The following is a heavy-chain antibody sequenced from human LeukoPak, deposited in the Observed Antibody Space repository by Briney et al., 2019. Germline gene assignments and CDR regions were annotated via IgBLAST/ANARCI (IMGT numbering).Heavy chain of an antibody. CDR1: GFTFSSYG. D-gene: IGHD6-13*01. Sequence: PGGALRLSCAASGFTFSSYGMHGVRQAPGKGLEWVAVISYDGSNKYYADSVKGRFTISRDNSKNTLYLQMNSLRAEDTAVYYCAKGPRRIAAAGTKGNWFDPWGQGTLVTVSS. CDR3: AKGPRRIAAAGTKGNWFDP. CDR2: ISYDGSNK. V-gene: IGHV3-30*18. J-gene: IGHJ5*02.